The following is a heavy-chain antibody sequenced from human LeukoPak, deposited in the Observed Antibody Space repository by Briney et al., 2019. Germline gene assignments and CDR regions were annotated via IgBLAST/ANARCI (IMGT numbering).Heavy chain of an antibody. Sequence: SETLSLTCTVSGGSINSYYWSWIRQPPGKGLEWIGYIYTSGSTNYNPSLKSRVTISVDTSKNQFSLKLSSVTAADTAVYYCAKHYGGNSGLFDYWGQGTLVTVSS. V-gene: IGHV4-4*09. J-gene: IGHJ4*02. CDR2: IYTSGST. D-gene: IGHD4-23*01. CDR3: AKHYGGNSGLFDY. CDR1: GGSINSYY.